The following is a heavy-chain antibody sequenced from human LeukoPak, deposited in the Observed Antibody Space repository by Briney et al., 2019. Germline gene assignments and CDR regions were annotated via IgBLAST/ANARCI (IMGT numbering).Heavy chain of an antibody. J-gene: IGHJ4*02. Sequence: GVSVKVSCKVSGYTLTELSMHWVRQAPGQGLEWMGWISGYNGNIKYAQKFQGRVTMTTDTSTSTAYMELRSLRSDDTAVYYCARDCSGGSCYDGVDYWGQGTLVTVSS. V-gene: IGHV1-18*01. D-gene: IGHD2-15*01. CDR3: ARDCSGGSCYDGVDY. CDR1: GYTLTELS. CDR2: ISGYNGNI.